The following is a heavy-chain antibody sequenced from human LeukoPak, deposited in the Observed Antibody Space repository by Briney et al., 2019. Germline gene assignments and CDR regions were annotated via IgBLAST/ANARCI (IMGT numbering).Heavy chain of an antibody. D-gene: IGHD4-23*01. CDR2: VYYGRSP. CDR3: ARDYGGNSGGYYYGMDV. Sequence: PSETLSLTCTVSGDSISRSTYYWAWIRQPPGKGLEWIGSVYYGRSPYFNPSLESRATISVDTSKNHFSLRLSSVTAADTAVYYCARDYGGNSGGYYYGMDVWGQGTTVTVSS. CDR1: GDSISRSTYY. V-gene: IGHV4-39*02. J-gene: IGHJ6*02.